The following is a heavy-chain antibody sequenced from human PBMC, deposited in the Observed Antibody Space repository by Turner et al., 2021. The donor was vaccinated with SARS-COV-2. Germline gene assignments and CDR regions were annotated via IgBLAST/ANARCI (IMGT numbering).Heavy chain of an antibody. CDR2: FDPEDAKT. CDR1: GYTLTELS. Sequence: QVQLVQSGAEVKKPGASVKVLCKVSGYTLTELSMHWVRQAPGKGLEWMGGFDPEDAKTIYAQKFQGRVTMTEDTSTDTAYMELSSLRSEDTAVYYCATGYAYCGGGCSIDFWGQGTLVTVSS. CDR3: ATGYAYCGGGCSIDF. J-gene: IGHJ4*02. D-gene: IGHD2-21*02. V-gene: IGHV1-24*01.